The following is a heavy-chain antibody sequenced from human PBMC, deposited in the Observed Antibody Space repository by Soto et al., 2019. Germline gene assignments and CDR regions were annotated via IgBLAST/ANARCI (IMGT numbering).Heavy chain of an antibody. J-gene: IGHJ6*02. Sequence: TGGSLRLSCAASGFTVSSNYMSWVRQAPGKGLEWVSVIYSGGSTYYADSVKGRFTISRDNSKNTLYLQMNSLRAEDTAVYYCARDRRWEYYDSSGYPYYYYYGMDVWGQGTTVTVSS. CDR2: IYSGGST. CDR1: GFTVSSNY. V-gene: IGHV3-53*01. D-gene: IGHD3-22*01. CDR3: ARDRRWEYYDSSGYPYYYYYGMDV.